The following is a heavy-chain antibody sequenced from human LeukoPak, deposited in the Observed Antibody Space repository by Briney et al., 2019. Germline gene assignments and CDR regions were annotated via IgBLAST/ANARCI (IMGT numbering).Heavy chain of an antibody. CDR2: INPKSEDT. D-gene: IGHD6-6*01. Sequence: PAASVKVSCKASGYTFTGYYIHWVRQAPGQGLEWMGWINPKSEDTNYAQNFQGRVTTTRDTSITTAYMDLSSLTYDDTAVYYCARVWRYSTSSDAFDIWGQGTMVTVSS. CDR3: ARVWRYSTSSDAFDI. V-gene: IGHV1-2*02. J-gene: IGHJ3*02. CDR1: GYTFTGYY.